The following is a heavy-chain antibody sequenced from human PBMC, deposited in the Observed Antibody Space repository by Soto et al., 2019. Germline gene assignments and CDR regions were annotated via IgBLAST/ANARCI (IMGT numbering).Heavy chain of an antibody. CDR3: ARGSYEDYYYGLDV. CDR2: INAGNGNT. Sequence: VKVSCKASGYTFTSYAMHWVRQAPGQRLEWMGWINAGNGNTKYSQKFQGRVTITRDTSASTAYMELSSLRSEDTAVYYCARGSYEDYYYGLDVWGQGTTVTVSS. D-gene: IGHD1-26*01. V-gene: IGHV1-3*01. J-gene: IGHJ6*02. CDR1: GYTFTSYA.